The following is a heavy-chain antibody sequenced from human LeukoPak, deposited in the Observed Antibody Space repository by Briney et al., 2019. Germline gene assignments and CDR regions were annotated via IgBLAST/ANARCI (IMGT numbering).Heavy chain of an antibody. D-gene: IGHD6-19*01. CDR1: GFTVSSNY. J-gene: IGHJ6*03. CDR3: ARDLRSSGWYGDYYYYMDV. Sequence: GGSLRLSCAASGFTVSSNYMSWVRQAPGKGLEWVSVIYSGGSTYYADSVKGRFTISRVNSKNTLYLQMNSLRAEDTAVYYCARDLRSSGWYGDYYYYMDVWGKGTTVTVSS. V-gene: IGHV3-66*02. CDR2: IYSGGST.